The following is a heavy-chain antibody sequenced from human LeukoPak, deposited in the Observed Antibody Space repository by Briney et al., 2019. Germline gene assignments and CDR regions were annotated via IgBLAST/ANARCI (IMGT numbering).Heavy chain of an antibody. V-gene: IGHV7-4-1*02. CDR2: INTNTGNP. Sequence: GASVKVSCKASGYTFTSYAMNWVRQAPGQGLEWMGWINTNTGNPTYAQGFTGRFVFSLDTSVSTAYLQNSSLKAEDTAVYYCAIEASYYYDSSGYLFDYWGQGTLVTVSS. D-gene: IGHD3-22*01. J-gene: IGHJ4*02. CDR1: GYTFTSYA. CDR3: AIEASYYYDSSGYLFDY.